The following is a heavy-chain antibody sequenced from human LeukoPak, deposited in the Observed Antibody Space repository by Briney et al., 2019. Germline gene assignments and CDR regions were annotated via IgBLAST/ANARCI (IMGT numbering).Heavy chain of an antibody. Sequence: SETLSLTCDVSRYSISSNCYWAWIRQPPGKGLEWLGSTYYSGDTYYNPSLKSRVTCSVDTSKNQFSLKLNSVTAADTAVYYCARAHYDGDYQYYFDYWGQGIPVTVSS. J-gene: IGHJ4*02. V-gene: IGHV4-38-2*01. CDR1: RYSISSNCY. CDR3: ARAHYDGDYQYYFDY. D-gene: IGHD4-17*01. CDR2: TYYSGDT.